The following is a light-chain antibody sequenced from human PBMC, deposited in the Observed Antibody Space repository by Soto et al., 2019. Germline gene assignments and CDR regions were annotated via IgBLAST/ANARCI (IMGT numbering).Light chain of an antibody. Sequence: QSVLTQPPSVSAAPGQKVTISCSGSSSNIGNNYVSWYQQLPGTAPKLLIHDNNKRPSGIPDRFSGSKSGTSATLGITGLQTGDEADFYCGTWDSSLGAGVFGGGTKLTVL. V-gene: IGLV1-51*01. J-gene: IGLJ3*02. CDR2: DNN. CDR3: GTWDSSLGAGV. CDR1: SSNIGNNY.